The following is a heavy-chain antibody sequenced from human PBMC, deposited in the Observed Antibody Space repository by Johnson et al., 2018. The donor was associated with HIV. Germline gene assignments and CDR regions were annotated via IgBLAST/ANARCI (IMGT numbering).Heavy chain of an antibody. D-gene: IGHD1-14*01. CDR2: ISWNSGRI. V-gene: IGHV3-23*04. CDR3: ARATTSKDHAFDI. CDR1: GFTFSSYA. Sequence: VQLVESGGGLVQPGGSLRLSCAASGFTFSSYAMSWVRQAPGKGLEWVSAISWNSGRIGYADSVKGRFTISRDNAKNSVYVQMNSLRAEDTAVYYCARATTSKDHAFDIWGQGTMVTVSS. J-gene: IGHJ3*02.